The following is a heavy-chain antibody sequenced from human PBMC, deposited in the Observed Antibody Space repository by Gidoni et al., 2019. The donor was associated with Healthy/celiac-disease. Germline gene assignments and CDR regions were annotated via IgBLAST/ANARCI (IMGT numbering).Heavy chain of an antibody. Sequence: EVQLVESGGGLVQPGGSLRLSCSASGFTFSSYAMHWVRQAPGKGLEYVSAISSNGGSTYYADSVKGRFTISRDNSKNTLYLQMSSLRAEDTAVYYCVKDPFSGVAGTYYFDYWGQGTLVTVSS. CDR2: ISSNGGST. V-gene: IGHV3-64D*06. D-gene: IGHD6-19*01. J-gene: IGHJ4*02. CDR3: VKDPFSGVAGTYYFDY. CDR1: GFTFSSYA.